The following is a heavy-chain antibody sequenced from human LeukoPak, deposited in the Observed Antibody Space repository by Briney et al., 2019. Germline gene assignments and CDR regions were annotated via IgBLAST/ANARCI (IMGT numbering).Heavy chain of an antibody. J-gene: IGHJ4*02. V-gene: IGHV4-38-2*02. D-gene: IGHD5-18*01. Sequence: PSETLSLTCTVSGYSISSGYYWGWIRQPPGKGLEWIGSIYHSGSTYYNPSLKSRVTISVDTSKNQFSLKLSSVTAADTAVYYCARDSGTAMVSRPSYFDYWGQGTLVTVSS. CDR1: GYSISSGYY. CDR2: IYHSGST. CDR3: ARDSGTAMVSRPSYFDY.